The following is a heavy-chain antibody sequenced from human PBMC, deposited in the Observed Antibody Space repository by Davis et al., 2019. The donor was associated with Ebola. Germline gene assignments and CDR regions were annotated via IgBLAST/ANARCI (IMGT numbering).Heavy chain of an antibody. Sequence: SVKVSCKASGGTFSRDAITWVRQAPGQGLEWMGGIIPILGGPDYAQKFQDRVTITPDESKSTVYMEIHSLTSEDTAVYYCARDGLQVCRECPGGSFDPWGQGTLVTVS. D-gene: IGHD2-21*02. J-gene: IGHJ5*02. CDR2: IIPILGGP. CDR1: GGTFSRDA. CDR3: ARDGLQVCRECPGGSFDP. V-gene: IGHV1-69*10.